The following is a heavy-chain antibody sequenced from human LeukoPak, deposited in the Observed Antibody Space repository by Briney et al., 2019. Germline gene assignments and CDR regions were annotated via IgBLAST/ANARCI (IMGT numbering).Heavy chain of an antibody. V-gene: IGHV3-74*01. Sequence: GGSLRLSCVASGFTFSSYWMHWARQAPGEGLVSVSRINSDGSTTNYAVSLKGRFTISRDNAKNTLHLQMNSLRVEDTAVYYCARSTTHPYYNYMDVWGKGTTVTLSS. CDR3: ARSTTHPYYNYMDV. CDR2: INSDGSTT. D-gene: IGHD4-17*01. CDR1: GFTFSSYW. J-gene: IGHJ6*03.